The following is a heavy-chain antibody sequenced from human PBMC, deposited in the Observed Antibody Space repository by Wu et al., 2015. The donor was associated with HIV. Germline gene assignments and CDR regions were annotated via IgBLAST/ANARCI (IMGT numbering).Heavy chain of an antibody. Sequence: QVQLVQSGAEVKEPGASVKVSCKASGYTFTNYDITWVRQAPGQGLEWMGGIIPLFETANYAQKFQGRVTITTDESTRTAYMEVRRLTSEDTAVYYCATEPIGRLYGLDVWGQGTTVTVSS. D-gene: IGHD3-22*01. CDR1: GYTFTNYD. CDR2: IIPLFETA. J-gene: IGHJ6*02. CDR3: ATEPIGRLYGLDV. V-gene: IGHV1-69*05.